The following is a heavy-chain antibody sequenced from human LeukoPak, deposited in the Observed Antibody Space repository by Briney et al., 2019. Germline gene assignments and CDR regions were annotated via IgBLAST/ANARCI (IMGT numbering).Heavy chain of an antibody. CDR1: GYTFTSYD. CDR2: MNPNSGNT. V-gene: IGHV1-8*01. D-gene: IGHD5-18*01. Sequence: VASVKVSCKASGYTFTSYDINWVRQATGQGLEWMGWMNPNSGNTGYAQKFQGRVTMTRNTSISTAYMELSSLRSEDTAVCYCARGGGYSYDYGMDVWGQGTTVTVSS. CDR3: ARGGGYSYDYGMDV. J-gene: IGHJ6*02.